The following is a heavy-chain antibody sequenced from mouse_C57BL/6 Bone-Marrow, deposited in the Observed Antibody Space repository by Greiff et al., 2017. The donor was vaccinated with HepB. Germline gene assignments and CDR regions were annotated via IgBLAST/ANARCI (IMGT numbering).Heavy chain of an antibody. CDR3: ARRLLRYWYFDV. Sequence: EVQRVESGGDLVKPGGSLKLSCAASGFTFSSYGMSWVRQTPDKRLEWVATISSGGSYTYYPDSVKGRFTISRDNAKNTLYLQMSSLKSEDTAMYYCARRLLRYWYFDVWGTGTTVTVSS. CDR2: ISSGGSYT. V-gene: IGHV5-6*01. CDR1: GFTFSSYG. D-gene: IGHD1-1*01. J-gene: IGHJ1*03.